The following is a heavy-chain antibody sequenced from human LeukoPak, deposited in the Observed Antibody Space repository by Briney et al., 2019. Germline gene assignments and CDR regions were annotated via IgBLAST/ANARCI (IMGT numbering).Heavy chain of an antibody. J-gene: IGHJ6*02. CDR1: GLTFSNYG. V-gene: IGHV3-30*02. CDR3: AKAPYQDYYGSGSHYYGMDV. Sequence: PGGSLRLSCAASGLTFSNYGMHWVRQAPGKGLEWVAVIWYDGSNKYYADSVKGRFTISRDNSKNTLYLQMNSLRAEDTAVYYCAKAPYQDYYGSGSHYYGMDVWGQGTTVTVSS. D-gene: IGHD3-10*01. CDR2: IWYDGSNK.